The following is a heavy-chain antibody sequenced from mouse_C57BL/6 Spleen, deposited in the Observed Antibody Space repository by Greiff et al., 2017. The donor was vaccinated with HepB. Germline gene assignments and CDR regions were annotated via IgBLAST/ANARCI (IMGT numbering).Heavy chain of an antibody. CDR2: ISSGGSYT. J-gene: IGHJ4*01. Sequence: EVKLVESGGDLVKPGGSLKLSCAASGFTFSSYGMSWVRQTPDKRLEWVATISSGGSYTYYPDSVKGRFTISRDNAKNTLYLQMSSLKSEDTAMYYCAREEDAMDYWGQGTSVTVSS. V-gene: IGHV5-6*01. CDR3: AREEDAMDY. CDR1: GFTFSSYG.